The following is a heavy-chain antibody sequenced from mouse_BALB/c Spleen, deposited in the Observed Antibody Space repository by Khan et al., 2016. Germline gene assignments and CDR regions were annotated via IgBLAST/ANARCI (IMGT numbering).Heavy chain of an antibody. CDR3: ARHDYGNPFTY. J-gene: IGHJ3*01. V-gene: IGHV1S56*01. CDR2: IYPGNVNT. D-gene: IGHD2-1*01. Sequence: QVQLQQSGPELVKPGASVRISCKASGYTFTNYYIHWVKQRPGQGLEWIGWIYPGNVNTKCNEKFKGKAALTADKSSSTAYMQLSSLTSEDSAVYFCARHDYGNPFTYWGQGTLVTVSA. CDR1: GYTFTNYY.